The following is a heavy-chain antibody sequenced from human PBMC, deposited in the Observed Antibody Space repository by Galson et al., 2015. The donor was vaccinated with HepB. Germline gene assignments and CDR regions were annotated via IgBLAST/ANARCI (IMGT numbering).Heavy chain of an antibody. J-gene: IGHJ3*01. CDR2: VNADGSST. V-gene: IGHV3-74*01. CDR3: ARDRSCSNGVCKPAAFDV. D-gene: IGHD2-8*01. CDR1: GFTFSSYW. Sequence: SLRLSCAASGFTFSSYWMHWVRKAPGKGLVWVSRVNADGSSTNYADSVKGRFTISRDNAKNTLYVQMNSLRAEDTAVYYCARDRSCSNGVCKPAAFDVWGQGTMVTVSS.